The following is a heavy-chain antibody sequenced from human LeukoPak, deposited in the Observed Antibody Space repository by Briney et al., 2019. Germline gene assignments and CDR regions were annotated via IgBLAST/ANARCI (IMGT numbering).Heavy chain of an antibody. CDR1: GGSISSYY. CDR2: IYYSGST. J-gene: IGHJ4*02. V-gene: IGHV4-59*08. Sequence: SETLSLTCTVSGGSISSYYWSWIRQPPGKGLEWIGYIYYSGSTNYNPSLKSRVTISVDTSKNQFSLKLSSVTAADTAVYYCARHSWSGYDWEVYYFDYWGQGTLVTVSS. CDR3: ARHSWSGYDWEVYYFDY. D-gene: IGHD5-12*01.